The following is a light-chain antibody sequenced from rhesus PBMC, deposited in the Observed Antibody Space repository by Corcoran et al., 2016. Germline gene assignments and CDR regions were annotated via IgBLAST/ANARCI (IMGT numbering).Light chain of an antibody. CDR2: AAS. CDR1: HGISRY. Sequence: DIQMTQSPSSLSASVVDTVTITCRASHGISRYLNWFQQKPGKAPKLLIYAASSLESGVTSRISGRGSGTECALIISSLQPEDFATYFCQHGYGIFTFGPGTKLDIK. V-gene: IGKV1-28*02. CDR3: QHGYGIFT. J-gene: IGKJ3*01.